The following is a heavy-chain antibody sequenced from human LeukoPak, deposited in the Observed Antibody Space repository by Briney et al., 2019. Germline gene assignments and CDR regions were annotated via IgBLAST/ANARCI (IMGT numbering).Heavy chain of an antibody. Sequence: PGGSLRLSCAASGLVFSSYTMGWVRHAPGKGLEWVSIISHTGTSIFYADSVKGRFTISRDNSRNTLFLDMNSLRAEDTALYFCAKEEERFAAWGYFDSWGQGSLVTVSS. D-gene: IGHD3-16*01. CDR2: ISHTGTSI. J-gene: IGHJ4*02. CDR3: AKEEERFAAWGYFDS. CDR1: GLVFSSYT. V-gene: IGHV3-23*01.